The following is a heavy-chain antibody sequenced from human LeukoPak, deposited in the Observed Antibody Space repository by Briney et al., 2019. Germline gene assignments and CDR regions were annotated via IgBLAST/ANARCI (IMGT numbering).Heavy chain of an antibody. Sequence: GGSLRVSCSASGFTFSSYAMHWVRQAPGKGLEYVSAISSNGGSTYYADSVKGRFTISRDNSKNTLYLQMSSLRAEDTAVYYCVKGYCSSISCYGDYWGQGTLVTVSS. CDR2: ISSNGGST. J-gene: IGHJ4*02. CDR1: GFTFSSYA. CDR3: VKGYCSSISCYGDY. D-gene: IGHD2-2*01. V-gene: IGHV3-64D*09.